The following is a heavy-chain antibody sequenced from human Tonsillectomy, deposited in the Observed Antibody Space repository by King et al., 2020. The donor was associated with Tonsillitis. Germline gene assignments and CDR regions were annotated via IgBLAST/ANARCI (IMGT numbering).Heavy chain of an antibody. CDR3: TRPKTYYYDSSDAFDI. Sequence: VQLVESGGGLVQPGRSLRLSCTSSGFTFGDYAMNWVRQAPGKGLEWVGFIRGKAYGGTTEYAEAVKGRFTISRDDSKSIAYLQMNSLKTEDTAVYYCTRPKTYYYDSSDAFDIWGQGTMVTVSS. CDR1: GFTFGDYA. D-gene: IGHD3-22*01. V-gene: IGHV3-49*04. J-gene: IGHJ3*02. CDR2: IRGKAYGGTT.